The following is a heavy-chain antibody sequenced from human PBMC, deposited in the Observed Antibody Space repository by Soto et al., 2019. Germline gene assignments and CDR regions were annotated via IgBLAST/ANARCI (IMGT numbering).Heavy chain of an antibody. CDR1: GFTFRSFG. J-gene: IGHJ4*02. CDR3: ARDYSGGSSAPDY. V-gene: IGHV3-33*01. CDR2: IWYDGSNK. D-gene: IGHD2-15*01. Sequence: FLRFSWAASGFTFRSFGMHRVIQAPGKGLEWVAVIWYDGSNKYYADSVKGRFTISRDNSKNTLYLQMNSLRADDTAVYYCARDYSGGSSAPDYWGQGTLVIVSS.